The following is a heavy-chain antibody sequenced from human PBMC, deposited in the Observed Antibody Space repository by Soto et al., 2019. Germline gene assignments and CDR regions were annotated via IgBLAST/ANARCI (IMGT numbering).Heavy chain of an antibody. D-gene: IGHD3-22*01. V-gene: IGHV3-48*02. CDR1: GFPFSTYG. CDR3: ARGMYYYDSSGWAY. J-gene: IGHJ4*02. Sequence: GGSLRLSCAASGFPFSTYGMHWVRQAPGKGLEWVSYISSSSTIYYADSVKGRFTISRDNAKNSLYLQMNSLRDEDTAVYYCARGMYYYDSSGWAYWGQGTLVTVSS. CDR2: ISSSSTI.